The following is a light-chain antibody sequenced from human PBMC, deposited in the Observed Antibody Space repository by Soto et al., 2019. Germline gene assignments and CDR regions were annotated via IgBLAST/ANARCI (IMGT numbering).Light chain of an antibody. CDR2: GES. CDR3: QQYNNWPPT. V-gene: IGKV3-15*01. Sequence: IVLTQSPATLSVSPGERATLSCRASQSVSSNLAWYQQKPGQAPRLLIYGESTRATGIPARFSGSGSGTEFTLTISSLQSEDFAVYYCQQYNNWPPTFGQGTKVDIK. CDR1: QSVSSN. J-gene: IGKJ1*01.